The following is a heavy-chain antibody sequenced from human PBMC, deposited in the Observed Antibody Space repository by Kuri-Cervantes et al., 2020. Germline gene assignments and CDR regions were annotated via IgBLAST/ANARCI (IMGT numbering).Heavy chain of an antibody. Sequence: GALKISCAAFGFTFQNAWMSWVRQAPGKGLEWVGRIKSKTNGGTTDYAAPVKGRFTISRDDSKNTLYLQMNSLKTEDTAVYYCTTKKYYCSSTSCYGGAFDIWGQGTMVTVSS. D-gene: IGHD2-2*01. V-gene: IGHV3-15*01. CDR1: GFTFQNAW. CDR2: IKSKTNGGTT. CDR3: TTKKYYCSSTSCYGGAFDI. J-gene: IGHJ3*02.